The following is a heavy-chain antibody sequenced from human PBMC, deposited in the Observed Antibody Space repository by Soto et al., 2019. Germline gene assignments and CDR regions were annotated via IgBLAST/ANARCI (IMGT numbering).Heavy chain of an antibody. V-gene: IGHV1-69*13. CDR2: IIPIFGTA. CDR3: ARDDDFWSGPQGEYYYYGMDV. D-gene: IGHD3-3*01. Sequence: SVKVSCKASGGTFSSYAISWVRQAPGQGLEWMGGIIPIFGTANYAQKFQGRVTITADESTSTAYMELSSLRSEDTAVYYCARDDDFWSGPQGEYYYYGMDVWGQGTTVTVSS. J-gene: IGHJ6*02. CDR1: GGTFSSYA.